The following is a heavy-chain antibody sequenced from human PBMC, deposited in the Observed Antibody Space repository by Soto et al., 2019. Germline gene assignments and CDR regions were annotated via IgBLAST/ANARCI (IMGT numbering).Heavy chain of an antibody. V-gene: IGHV1-8*01. Sequence: GSSVKASCKASGYTFTRYDINWVRQATGQGLEWMGWMNPNSGNTGYAQKFQGRVTMTRNTSISTAYMELSSLRSEDTAVYYCARGPLDLPHYYYYMDVWGKGSTVTVSS. J-gene: IGHJ6*03. CDR3: ARGPLDLPHYYYYMDV. CDR1: GYTFTRYD. CDR2: MNPNSGNT.